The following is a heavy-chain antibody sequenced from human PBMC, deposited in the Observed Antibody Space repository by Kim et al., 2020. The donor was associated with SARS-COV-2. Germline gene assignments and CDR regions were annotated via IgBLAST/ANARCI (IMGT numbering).Heavy chain of an antibody. J-gene: IGHJ3*02. D-gene: IGHD3-22*01. V-gene: IGHV4-34*01. CDR2: INHSGST. CDR3: ARVPRLYYYDSSGPDAFDI. Sequence: SETLSLTCAVYGGSFSGYYWSWIRQPPGKGLEWIGEINHSGSTNYNPSLKSRVTISVDTSKNQFSLKLSSVTAADTAVYYCARVPRLYYYDSSGPDAFDIWGEGTKVTVYS. CDR1: GGSFSGYY.